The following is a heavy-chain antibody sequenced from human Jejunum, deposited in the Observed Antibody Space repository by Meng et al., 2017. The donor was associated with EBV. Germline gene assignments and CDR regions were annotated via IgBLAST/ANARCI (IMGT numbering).Heavy chain of an antibody. CDR1: GFTFGSFD. CDR2: IRGSGGST. CDR3: ARGYSDNSGYRHFDD. J-gene: IGHJ4*02. Sequence: VQLLESXXGXVXXGGXLRLSCAASGFTFGSFDMSWVRQAPGKGLEWVSTIRGSGGSTNYADSVRGRFTISRDDSKNTLYLQMNSLRAEDTAVYYCARGYSDNSGYRHFDDWGQGTLVTVSS. V-gene: IGHV3-23*01. D-gene: IGHD3-22*01.